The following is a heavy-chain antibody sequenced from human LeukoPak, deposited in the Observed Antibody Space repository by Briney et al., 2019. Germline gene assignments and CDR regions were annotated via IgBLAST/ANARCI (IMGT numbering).Heavy chain of an antibody. CDR1: GFTFSSYT. CDR2: VSVEGIGR. D-gene: IGHD4-11*01. Sequence: GGSLRLSCAASGFTFSSYTMYWFRQAPGKGLEWVASVSVEGIGRYFPGSVEGRFTISRDNSKNTVYLQMNNVRPEVTAVYFCATVTKVDFDFWGQGSLVSVSS. CDR3: ATVTKVDFDF. J-gene: IGHJ5*01. V-gene: IGHV3-30-3*01.